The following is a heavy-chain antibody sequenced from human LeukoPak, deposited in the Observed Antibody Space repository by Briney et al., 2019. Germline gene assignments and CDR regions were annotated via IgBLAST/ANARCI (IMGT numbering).Heavy chain of an antibody. CDR1: GVTLSTYA. J-gene: IGHJ4*02. V-gene: IGHV3-23*01. D-gene: IGHD5-18*01. Sequence: PGGSLRLSCAASGVTLSTYAMSWARQAPGKGLEWVSGISSSGSGDNTYYADSVKGRFTISRDNSKNTLYLQMNSLRAEDTAVYYCAKGGRVYTAKDYWGQGTLVTVSS. CDR2: ISSSGSGDNT. CDR3: AKGGRVYTAKDY.